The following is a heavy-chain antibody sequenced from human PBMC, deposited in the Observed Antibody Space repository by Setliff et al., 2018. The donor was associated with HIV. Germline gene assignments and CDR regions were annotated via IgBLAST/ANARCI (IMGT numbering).Heavy chain of an antibody. CDR1: GASVNSNNYY. Sequence: LSLPFPVSGASVNSNNYYWGWIRQPPGKGLEWIASIYYSGSTSYSPSLKRRVTISIDTSKNKFSLELTSLIAADTAVYYCAREECTSSPRVHYWGQGALVTVSS. D-gene: IGHD2-2*01. CDR2: IYYSGST. CDR3: AREECTSSPRVHY. J-gene: IGHJ4*02. V-gene: IGHV4-39*07.